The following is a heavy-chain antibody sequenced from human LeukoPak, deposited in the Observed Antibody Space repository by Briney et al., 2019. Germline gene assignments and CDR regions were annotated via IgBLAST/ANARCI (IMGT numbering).Heavy chain of an antibody. Sequence: GGSLRLSCSASGFTFSNFVMHWVRQAPGKGLEYVAIINDNGYNTDYAGSVKGRFTVARDNSKNTLYLQMSSLRPEDTAVYYCVKDLRPVDTAMVNDYWGQGTLVTVSS. V-gene: IGHV3-64D*09. CDR3: VKDLRPVDTAMVNDY. D-gene: IGHD5-18*01. CDR2: INDNGYNT. CDR1: GFTFSNFV. J-gene: IGHJ4*02.